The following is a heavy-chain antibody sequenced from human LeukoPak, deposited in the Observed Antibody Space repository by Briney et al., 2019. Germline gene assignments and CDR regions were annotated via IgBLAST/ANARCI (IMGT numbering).Heavy chain of an antibody. Sequence: GGSLRLSCAASGFTVSSNYMSWVRQAPGKGLEWVSVIYSGGSTYYADSVKGRFTISRDNAKNSLYLQMNSLRAEDTAVYYCARDYDYDSSGYYPYYYYGMDVWGQGTTVTVSS. V-gene: IGHV3-66*01. CDR2: IYSGGST. J-gene: IGHJ6*02. CDR1: GFTVSSNY. D-gene: IGHD3-22*01. CDR3: ARDYDYDSSGYYPYYYYGMDV.